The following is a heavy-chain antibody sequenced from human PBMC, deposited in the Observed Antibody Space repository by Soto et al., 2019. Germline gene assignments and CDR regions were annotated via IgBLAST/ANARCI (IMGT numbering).Heavy chain of an antibody. Sequence: SVKVSCKASGGTFSSYAISWVRQAPGQGLEWMGGIIPIFGTANYAQKLQGRVTMTTDTSTSTAYMELRSLRSDDTAVYYCARSPPEGNYPFVYWGQGTLVTVSS. V-gene: IGHV1-69*05. CDR3: ARSPPEGNYPFVY. J-gene: IGHJ4*02. CDR2: IIPIFGTA. CDR1: GGTFSSYA. D-gene: IGHD1-7*01.